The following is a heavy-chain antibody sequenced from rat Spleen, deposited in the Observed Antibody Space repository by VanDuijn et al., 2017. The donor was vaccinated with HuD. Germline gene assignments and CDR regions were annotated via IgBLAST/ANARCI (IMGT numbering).Heavy chain of an antibody. D-gene: IGHD1-4*01. J-gene: IGHJ3*01. Sequence: QVQLKESGPGLVQPSQTLSLTCTVSGFSLTSNGVSWVRQPPGKGLEWIAAISSGGDTYYNSGIKSRLSISRDTSKSQVFLKLNSLQTEDTAMYFCTGIPNWFAYWGQGTLVTVSS. V-gene: IGHV2S12*01. CDR3: TGIPNWFAY. CDR2: ISSGGDT. CDR1: GFSLTSNG.